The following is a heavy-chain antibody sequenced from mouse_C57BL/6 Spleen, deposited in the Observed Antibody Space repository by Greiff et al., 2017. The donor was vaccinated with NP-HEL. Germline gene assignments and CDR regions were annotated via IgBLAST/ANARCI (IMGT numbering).Heavy chain of an antibody. V-gene: IGHV1-64*01. CDR2: IHPNSGST. Sequence: QVQLQQPGAELVKPGASVKLSCKASGYTFTSYWMHWVKQRPGQGLEWIGMIHPNSGSTNYNEKFKSKATLTVDKSSSTAYMQLSSLTSEDSAVYYCARERTMITPYYFDYWGQGTTLTVSS. J-gene: IGHJ2*01. CDR1: GYTFTSYW. D-gene: IGHD2-4*01. CDR3: ARERTMITPYYFDY.